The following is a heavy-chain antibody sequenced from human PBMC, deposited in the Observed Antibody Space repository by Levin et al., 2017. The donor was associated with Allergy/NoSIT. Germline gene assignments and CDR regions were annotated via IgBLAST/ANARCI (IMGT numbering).Heavy chain of an antibody. D-gene: IGHD5-18*01. CDR3: AKEYMGTPMDYWYFDL. V-gene: IGHV3-30*18. CDR1: GFTFNSYG. Sequence: GGSLRLSCAASGFTFNSYGMHWVRQAPGKGLEWVSVISYEGSVKYYADSVRGRFTISRDNSKNTMYLQMSSLRAEDTAVYYCAKEYMGTPMDYWYFDLWGRGTLVTVSS. CDR2: ISYEGSVK. J-gene: IGHJ2*01.